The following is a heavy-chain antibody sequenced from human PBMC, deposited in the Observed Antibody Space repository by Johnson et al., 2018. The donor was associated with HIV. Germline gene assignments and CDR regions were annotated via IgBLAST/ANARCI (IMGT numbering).Heavy chain of an antibody. V-gene: IGHV3-30*02. CDR1: GFTFSNYG. Sequence: QVQLVESGGGVVQSGGSLRLSCTASGFTFSNYGIHWVRQTPGKGLEWVAFIRYDGTNKYYADSVKGRFTISRDNSKNTLYLQMNSLRAEDTAVYYCAKGGIMITFGGVIVEFDIWGRDNGHRLF. D-gene: IGHD3-16*02. J-gene: IGHJ3*02. CDR2: IRYDGTNK. CDR3: AKGGIMITFGGVIVEFDI.